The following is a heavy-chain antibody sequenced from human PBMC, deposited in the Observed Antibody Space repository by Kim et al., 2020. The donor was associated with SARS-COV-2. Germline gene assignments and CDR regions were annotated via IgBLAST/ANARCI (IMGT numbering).Heavy chain of an antibody. CDR3: AKDRGYYESSGYPLGDDY. J-gene: IGHJ4*02. D-gene: IGHD3-22*01. V-gene: IGHV3-30*02. Sequence: DSVKCRFTISRENSKNTLYRQMNSRRAENTAVYYCAKDRGYYESSGYPLGDDYWGQGTLVTVSS.